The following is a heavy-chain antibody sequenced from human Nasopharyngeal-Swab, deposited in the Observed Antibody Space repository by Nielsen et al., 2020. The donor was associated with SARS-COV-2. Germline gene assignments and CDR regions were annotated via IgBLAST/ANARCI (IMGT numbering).Heavy chain of an antibody. CDR2: IDYSGNT. V-gene: IGHV4-59*13. J-gene: IGHJ6*02. CDR1: GASIRDYY. Sequence: SETLSLTCSVSGASIRDYYRSWIRQPPGKGLEYIGYIDYSGNTNYNPALKSRVDISIDTSKTQFSLTLRSVTAADTAVYYCARDRSSLTYYYFYGVDVWGQGTTVTVSS. CDR3: ARDRSSLTYYYFYGVDV.